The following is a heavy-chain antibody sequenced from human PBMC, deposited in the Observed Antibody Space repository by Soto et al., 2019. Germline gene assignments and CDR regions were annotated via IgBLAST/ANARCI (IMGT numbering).Heavy chain of an antibody. J-gene: IGHJ4*02. CDR3: AIVYTVTNRWDY. Sequence: ASVKVSCKASGYTFTSYGISWVRQAPGQGLEWMGWISAYNGNTNYAQKLQGRVTMTTDTSTSTAYMELRSLRSDDTAVYYCAIVYTVTNRWDYWGQGTLVTVSS. CDR2: ISAYNGNT. V-gene: IGHV1-18*01. CDR1: GYTFTSYG. D-gene: IGHD4-17*01.